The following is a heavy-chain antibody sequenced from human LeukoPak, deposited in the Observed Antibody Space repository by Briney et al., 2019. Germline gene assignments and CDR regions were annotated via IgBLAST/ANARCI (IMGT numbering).Heavy chain of an antibody. V-gene: IGHV3-7*01. CDR2: IKQDGSEK. CDR1: GFTFSSYW. D-gene: IGHD6-13*01. J-gene: IGHJ5*02. Sequence: GGSLRLSCAASGFTFSSYWMSWVRQAPGKGLEWVANIKQDGSEKYYVDSVKGRFTISRDNAKNSLYLQMNSLRAEDTAVYYCARAYLAAAGGAYWFDPWGQGTLVTVSS. CDR3: ARAYLAAAGGAYWFDP.